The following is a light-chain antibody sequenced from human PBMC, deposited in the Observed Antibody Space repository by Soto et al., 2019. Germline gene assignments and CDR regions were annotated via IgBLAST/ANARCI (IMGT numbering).Light chain of an antibody. Sequence: IVLTQSPAALSVSPGERATLSCRASQSVSTNLAWYQQKPGQPPRLLIYGASTRATGVPARFSGSGSGTEFTLTISSMQSEDVAVYYCQQYNAWPSSTFGQGTKVDI. CDR3: QQYNAWPSST. V-gene: IGKV3-15*01. CDR1: QSVSTN. J-gene: IGKJ2*02. CDR2: GAS.